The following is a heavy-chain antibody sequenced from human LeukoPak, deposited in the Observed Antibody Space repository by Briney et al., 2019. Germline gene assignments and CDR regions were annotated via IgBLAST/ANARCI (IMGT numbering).Heavy chain of an antibody. Sequence: PSETLSLTCAVYGGSFSGYYWSWIRQPPGKGLEWIGEINHSGSTNYNPSLKSRVTISVDTSKNQFSLKLSSVTAADTAVYYCARGNGIAAAGQNWFDPWGQGTLVTVSS. J-gene: IGHJ5*02. CDR2: INHSGST. V-gene: IGHV4-34*01. D-gene: IGHD6-13*01. CDR3: ARGNGIAAAGQNWFDP. CDR1: GGSFSGYY.